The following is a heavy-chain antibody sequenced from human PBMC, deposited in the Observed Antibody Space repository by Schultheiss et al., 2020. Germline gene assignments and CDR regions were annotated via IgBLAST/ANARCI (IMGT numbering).Heavy chain of an antibody. J-gene: IGHJ4*02. V-gene: IGHV5-51*01. D-gene: IGHD6-13*01. CDR3: ARHTGRDSSNCHLSDY. CDR1: GYRFATHW. CDR2: IYPGDSDT. Sequence: GESLKISCKGSGYRFATHWIGWVRQMPGKGLEWMGMIYPGDSDTTYSPSFQGQVTISADKFISTAYLQWSSLKASDTAMYYCARHTGRDSSNCHLSDYWGQGTLVTVSS.